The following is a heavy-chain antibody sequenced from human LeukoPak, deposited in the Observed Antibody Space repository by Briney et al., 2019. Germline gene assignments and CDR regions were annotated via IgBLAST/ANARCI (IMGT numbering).Heavy chain of an antibody. D-gene: IGHD3-22*01. CDR1: GGSFSGYY. J-gene: IGHJ4*02. CDR3: ARGGVYYGSSGYY. Sequence: PSETLSLTCAVYGGSFSGYYWSWIRQPPGKGLEWIGEINHSGSTNYNPSLKSRVTISVDTSKNQFSLKLSSVTAADTAVYYCARGGVYYGSSGYYWGQGTLVTVSS. V-gene: IGHV4-34*01. CDR2: INHSGST.